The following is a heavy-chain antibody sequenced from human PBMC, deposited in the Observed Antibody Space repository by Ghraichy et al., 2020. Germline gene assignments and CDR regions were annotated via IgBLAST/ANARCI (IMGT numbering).Heavy chain of an antibody. CDR2: INHSGST. D-gene: IGHD2-15*01. Sequence: SQTLSLTCAVYGGSFSGYYWSWIRQPPGKGLEWIGEINHSGSTNYNPSLKSRVTISVDTSKNQFSLKLSSVTAADTAVYYCASPGYCSGGSCSYYYYGMDVWGQGTTVTVSS. CDR3: ASPGYCSGGSCSYYYYGMDV. J-gene: IGHJ6*02. CDR1: GGSFSGYY. V-gene: IGHV4-34*01.